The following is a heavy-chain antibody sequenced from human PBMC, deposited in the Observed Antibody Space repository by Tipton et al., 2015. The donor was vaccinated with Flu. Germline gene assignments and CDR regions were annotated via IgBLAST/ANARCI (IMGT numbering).Heavy chain of an antibody. Sequence: LRLSCTVSGGSISSSSYYWGWIRQPPGKGLEWIGSIYYSGSTYYNPSLKSRVTISVDTSKNQFSLKLSSVTAADTAVYYCARGSYGGSYDAFDIWGQGTMVTVSS. CDR2: IYYSGST. CDR3: ARGSYGGSYDAFDI. V-gene: IGHV4-39*01. J-gene: IGHJ3*02. D-gene: IGHD4-23*01. CDR1: GGSISSSSYY.